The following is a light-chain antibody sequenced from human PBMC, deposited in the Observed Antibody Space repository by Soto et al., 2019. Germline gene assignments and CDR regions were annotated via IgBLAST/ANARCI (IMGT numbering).Light chain of an antibody. CDR1: QSVSSN. CDR3: HQYNNLPPT. V-gene: IGKV3-15*01. CDR2: GAS. J-gene: IGKJ5*01. Sequence: EIVMTQSPATLSVSPGERATLSCRASQSVSSNLAWYQQKPGQAPRLLIYGASTRATGIPARFSGIRSATDFTLTTSSLQAEDLASDYCHQYNNLPPTFRQGTLLEIK.